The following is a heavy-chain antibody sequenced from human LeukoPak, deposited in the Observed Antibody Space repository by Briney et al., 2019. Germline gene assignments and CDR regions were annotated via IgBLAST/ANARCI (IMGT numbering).Heavy chain of an antibody. CDR2: ASGSDTGT. Sequence: GALRLSCAASGFIFTNYAMSWVRQAPGKGLEWISAASGSDTGTYHADSVRGRFTISRDTSKNTLYLQMNSLRAEDMAVYYCARDEYYYGSGSYYPFDYWGQGTLVTVSS. CDR1: GFIFTNYA. CDR3: ARDEYYYGSGSYYPFDY. D-gene: IGHD3-10*01. V-gene: IGHV3-23*01. J-gene: IGHJ4*02.